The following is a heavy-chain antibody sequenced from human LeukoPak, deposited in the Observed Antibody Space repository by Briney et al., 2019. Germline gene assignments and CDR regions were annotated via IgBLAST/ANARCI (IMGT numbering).Heavy chain of an antibody. CDR1: GFTFSSYA. V-gene: IGHV3-23*01. CDR2: ISGSGGST. Sequence: GGSLRLSCAASGFTFSSYAISWVRQAPGQGLEWVSAISGSGGSTYYADSVKGRFTISRDNSKNTLYLQMNSLRAEDTAVYYCAKDARVRGVITLDYWGQGTLVTVSS. D-gene: IGHD3-10*01. J-gene: IGHJ4*02. CDR3: AKDARVRGVITLDY.